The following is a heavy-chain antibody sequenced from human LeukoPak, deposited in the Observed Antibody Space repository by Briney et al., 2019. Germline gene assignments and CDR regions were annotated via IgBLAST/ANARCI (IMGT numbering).Heavy chain of an antibody. Sequence: GGPLRLSCVASGFTFSSYWMTWVRQAPGKGLEWVADIKEDGSGRYYLDSEKGRFTICRDNDKSSLYLKMHSLRAEDTAVYYCARYPGESGHFYGWYAPWGQGTLVSVS. CDR1: GFTFSSYW. V-gene: IGHV3-7*01. J-gene: IGHJ5*02. CDR3: ARYPGESGHFYGWYAP. CDR2: IKEDGSGR. D-gene: IGHD3-3*01.